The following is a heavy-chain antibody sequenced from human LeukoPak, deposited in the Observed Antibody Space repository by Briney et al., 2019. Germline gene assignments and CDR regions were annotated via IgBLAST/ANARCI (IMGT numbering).Heavy chain of an antibody. CDR1: GYTLTELS. CDR3: ASLNYDILTGSDTDAFNI. CDR2: FDPEDGET. V-gene: IGHV1-24*01. Sequence: EASVKVSCKVSGYTLTELSMHWVRQAPGKGLEWMGGFDPEDGETIYAQKFQGRVTMTEDTSTDTAYMELSSLRSEDTAVYYCASLNYDILTGSDTDAFNIWGQGTMVTVSS. D-gene: IGHD3-9*01. J-gene: IGHJ3*02.